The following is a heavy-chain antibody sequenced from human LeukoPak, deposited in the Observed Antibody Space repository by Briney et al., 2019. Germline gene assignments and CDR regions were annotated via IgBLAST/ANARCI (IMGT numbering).Heavy chain of an antibody. CDR3: ARVLPYQGDTASYFDY. J-gene: IGHJ4*02. CDR1: GYTFSNHG. CDR2: IRAYNGNT. V-gene: IGHV1-18*01. D-gene: IGHD2-2*01. Sequence: GASVKVSCKASGYTFSNHGISWVRQAPGQGLEWVGWIRAYNGNTNYAQKLQGRVTMTTDTSTSTAYMELRSLRSDDTAVYYCARVLPYQGDTASYFDYWGQGTLVTVSS.